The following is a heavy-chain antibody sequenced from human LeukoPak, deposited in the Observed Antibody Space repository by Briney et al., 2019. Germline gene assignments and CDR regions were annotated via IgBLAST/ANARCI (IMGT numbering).Heavy chain of an antibody. CDR3: ARTTMVRGTYYMDV. CDR1: GYSISSGYY. V-gene: IGHV4-38-2*02. Sequence: SETLSLTCTVSGYSISSGYYWGWIRQPPGKGLEWIGSIYHSGSTNYNPSLKSRVTISVDTSKNQFSLKLSSVTAADTAVYYRARTTMVRGTYYMDVWGKGTTVTISS. CDR2: IYHSGST. D-gene: IGHD3-10*01. J-gene: IGHJ6*03.